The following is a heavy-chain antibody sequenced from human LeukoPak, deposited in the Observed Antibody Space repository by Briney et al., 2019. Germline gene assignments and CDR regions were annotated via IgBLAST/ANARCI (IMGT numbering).Heavy chain of an antibody. Sequence: PGGSLRLSCAASGFTFDDYAMHWVRQAPGKGLEWVSGISWNSGSIGYADSVKGRFTISRDNAKNSLYLQMNSLRAEDTALYYCAKGGNDFDWTPTGYWGQGTLVTVSS. CDR1: GFTFDDYA. V-gene: IGHV3-9*01. CDR3: AKGGNDFDWTPTGY. CDR2: ISWNSGSI. D-gene: IGHD3-9*01. J-gene: IGHJ4*02.